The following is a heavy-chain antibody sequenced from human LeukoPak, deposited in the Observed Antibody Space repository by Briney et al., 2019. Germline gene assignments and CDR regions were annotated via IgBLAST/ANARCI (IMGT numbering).Heavy chain of an antibody. Sequence: GGSLRLSCAASGFTVSSNYMSWVRQAPGKGLEWVSVIYSGGSTYYADSVKGRFTISRDNSKNTLYLQMNSLRAEDTAVYYCARGIAAALEGEPPHAFDIWGQGTMVTVSS. CDR3: ARGIAAALEGEPPHAFDI. D-gene: IGHD6-13*01. J-gene: IGHJ3*02. CDR1: GFTVSSNY. V-gene: IGHV3-53*01. CDR2: IYSGGST.